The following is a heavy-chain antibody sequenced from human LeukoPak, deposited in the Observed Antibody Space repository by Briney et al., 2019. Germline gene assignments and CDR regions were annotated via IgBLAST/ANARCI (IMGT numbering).Heavy chain of an antibody. D-gene: IGHD3-16*02. V-gene: IGHV3-33*01. J-gene: IGHJ4*02. CDR2: IWYDGRNQ. CDR3: ARTGKLSAALDY. CDR1: GFTFSDYG. Sequence: GGSLRLSCAASGFTFSDYGMHWVRQAPGKGLEWVAVIWYDGRNQWYADSVKGRFTISRDNSQNTLYLQMNSLRAEDTAVYYCARTGKLSAALDYWGQGTLVTVSS.